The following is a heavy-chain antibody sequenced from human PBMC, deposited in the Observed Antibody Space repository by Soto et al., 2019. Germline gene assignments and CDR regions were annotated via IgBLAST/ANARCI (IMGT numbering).Heavy chain of an antibody. Sequence: HEHLVQSGAEVKRPGASLKVSCKASGYSFTGYYIHWVRQAPGQGLEWMGWINPDSGATNYAQNFQGRVTLTSDTSISPASMDLTSLTSDDTDVYYCARGDYGTGGYPFPYFDYWGQGTLVIVSS. V-gene: IGHV1-2*02. CDR2: INPDSGAT. CDR1: GYSFTGYY. CDR3: ARGDYGTGGYPFPYFDY. J-gene: IGHJ4*02. D-gene: IGHD2-8*02.